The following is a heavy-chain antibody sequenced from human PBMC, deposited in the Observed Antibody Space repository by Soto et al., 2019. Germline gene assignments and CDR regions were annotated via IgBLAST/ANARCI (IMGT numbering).Heavy chain of an antibody. Sequence: GGSLRLSCSASGFSFSTSEMNWVRQAPGKGLEWISYISSIGSTIYYADSVKGRFTISRDNAKNSLYLQMSSLRAEDTAVYYCAKGNSPVTVYWGQGSLVTVSS. CDR2: ISSIGSTI. V-gene: IGHV3-48*03. CDR3: AKGNSPVTVY. D-gene: IGHD3-16*02. J-gene: IGHJ4*02. CDR1: GFSFSTSE.